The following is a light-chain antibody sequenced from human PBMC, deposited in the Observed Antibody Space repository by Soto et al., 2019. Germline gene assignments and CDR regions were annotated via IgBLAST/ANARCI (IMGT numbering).Light chain of an antibody. CDR2: HAS. V-gene: IGKV3-11*01. Sequence: EIVLTQSPATLSLSPGERATLSCRASQSVSSYLVWYQQKPGQAPRLLIYHASNRATGIPARFIGSGSGTDFTLTISSLEPEDFAVYYCQHRSNWLTFGGGTKVEI. J-gene: IGKJ4*01. CDR3: QHRSNWLT. CDR1: QSVSSY.